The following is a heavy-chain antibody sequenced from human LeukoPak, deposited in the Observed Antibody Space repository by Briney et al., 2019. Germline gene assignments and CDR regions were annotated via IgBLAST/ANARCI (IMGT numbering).Heavy chain of an antibody. CDR3: ARDPYSGSYGADYYYFMDV. D-gene: IGHD1-26*01. CDR1: GFTFSNYN. Sequence: PGGSLRLSCAASGFTFSNYNMNWVRQAPGKGLEWVSSITTSSTYIYYTDSVKGRFTISRDNAKNSLYLQMNSLRAEDTAVYYCARDPYSGSYGADYYYFMDVWGKGTTVTISS. J-gene: IGHJ6*03. V-gene: IGHV3-21*01. CDR2: ITTSSTYI.